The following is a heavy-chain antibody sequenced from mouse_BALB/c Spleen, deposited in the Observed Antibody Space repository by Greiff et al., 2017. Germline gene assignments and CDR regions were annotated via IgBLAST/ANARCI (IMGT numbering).Heavy chain of an antibody. V-gene: IGHV1S126*01. J-gene: IGHJ2*01. D-gene: IGHD1-1*01. CDR3: ARSKAYYYGSSLYYFDY. CDR2: IDPSDSET. Sequence: QVQLQQSGPQLVRPGASVKISCKASGYSFTSYWMHWVKQRPGQGLEWIGMIDPSDSETRLNQKFKDKATLTVDKSSSTAYMQLSSPTSEDSAVYYCARSKAYYYGSSLYYFDYWGQGTTLTVSS. CDR1: GYSFTSYW.